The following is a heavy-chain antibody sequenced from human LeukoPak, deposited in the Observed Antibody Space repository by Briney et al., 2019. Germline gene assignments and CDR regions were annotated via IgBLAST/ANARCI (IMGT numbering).Heavy chain of an antibody. D-gene: IGHD3-16*01. CDR2: IRYDGSNK. J-gene: IGHJ4*02. Sequence: GGSLRLSCAASGFSFGTYWMNWVRQAPGKGLEWVAFIRYDGSNKYYADSVKGRFTISRDNSKNTLYLQMNSLRAEDTAVYYCAKLLKSLGLYFDYWGQGTLVTVSS. CDR1: GFSFGTYW. CDR3: AKLLKSLGLYFDY. V-gene: IGHV3-30*02.